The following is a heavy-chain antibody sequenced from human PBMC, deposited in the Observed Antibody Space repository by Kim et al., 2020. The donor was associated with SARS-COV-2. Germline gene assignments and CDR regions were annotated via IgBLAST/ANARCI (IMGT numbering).Heavy chain of an antibody. CDR3: ARANTWYSSGWFAFDI. D-gene: IGHD6-19*01. CDR2: IYSGGST. V-gene: IGHV3-53*01. J-gene: IGHJ3*02. Sequence: GGSLSLSCAASGFTVSSNYMSWIRQAPGQGLEWVSVIYSGGSTYYADSVKGRFTISRDNSKNTLYLQMNSLRAEDTAVYYCARANTWYSSGWFAFDIWG. CDR1: GFTVSSNY.